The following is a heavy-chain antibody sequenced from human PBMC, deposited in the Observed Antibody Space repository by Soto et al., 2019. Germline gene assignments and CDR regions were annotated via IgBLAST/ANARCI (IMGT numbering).Heavy chain of an antibody. CDR3: ARDGVFACDIYYYCYYMDF. J-gene: IGHJ6*03. CDR2: INAGNGNT. V-gene: IGHV1-3*01. CDR1: GYTFTSYA. Sequence: ASVKVSCKASGYTFTSYAMHWVRQAPGQRLEWMGWINAGNGNTKYSQKFQGRVTITRDTSASTAYMELSSLRSEDTAVYYCARDGVFACDIYYYCYYMDFWGKGTTVTVSS. D-gene: IGHD6-13*01.